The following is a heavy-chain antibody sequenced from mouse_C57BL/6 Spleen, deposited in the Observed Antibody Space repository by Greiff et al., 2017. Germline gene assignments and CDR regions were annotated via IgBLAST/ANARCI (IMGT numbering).Heavy chain of an antibody. D-gene: IGHD1-1*01. CDR1: GYSITSGYY. CDR2: ISYDGSN. CDR3: ARDGITTVVPGAMDY. J-gene: IGHJ4*01. V-gene: IGHV3-6*01. Sequence: EVKLMESGPGLVKPSQSLSLTCSVTGYSITSGYYWNWIRQFPGNKLEWMGYISYDGSNNYNPSLKNRISITRDTSKNQFFLKLNSVTTEDTATYYCARDGITTVVPGAMDYWGQGTSVTVSS.